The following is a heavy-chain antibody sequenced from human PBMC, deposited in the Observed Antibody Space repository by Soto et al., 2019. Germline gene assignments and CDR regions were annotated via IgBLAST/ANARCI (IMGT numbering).Heavy chain of an antibody. CDR1: VYTFTIYA. J-gene: IGHJ6*01. CDR3: ARDKDRLQFGGNYYYAMDV. CDR2: INAGNGNT. V-gene: IGHV1-3*01. Sequence: ASVKVSCKASVYTFTIYAMHWFCQAPGQKLEWMGWINAGNGNTKYSQKFQGRVTITREKSASTAYMELTSLRSEDTAVYYCARDKDRLQFGGNYYYAMDVWGQGNTVTVSS. D-gene: IGHD5-12*01.